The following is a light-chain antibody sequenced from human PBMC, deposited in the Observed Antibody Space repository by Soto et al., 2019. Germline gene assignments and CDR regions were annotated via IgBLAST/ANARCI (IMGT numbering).Light chain of an antibody. Sequence: QSVLTQPPSASASLGASVTLTCTLSSGYSNYKVDWYQQRPGKGPRFVMRVGTGGIVGSKGDGIPDRFSVLGSGLNRYLTIKNIQEEDESHYHCGADNGSGSNFVYVFGTGTKLTVL. J-gene: IGLJ1*01. CDR2: VGTGGIVG. V-gene: IGLV9-49*01. CDR3: GADNGSGSNFVYV. CDR1: SGYSNYK.